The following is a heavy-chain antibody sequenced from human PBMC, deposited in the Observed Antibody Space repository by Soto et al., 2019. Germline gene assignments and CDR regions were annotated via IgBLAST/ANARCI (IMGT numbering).Heavy chain of an antibody. D-gene: IGHD3-10*01. CDR3: ASHSRGEADVDIYGIDV. J-gene: IGHJ6*02. V-gene: IGHV1-18*01. CDR2: ISAYNGNT. CDR1: GYTFTSYG. Sequence: ASVKVSCKASGYTFTSYGISWVRQAPGQGLEWMGWISAYNGNTNYAQKLQGRVTMTTDTSTSTAYMELSSLRSEDTAVYYCASHSRGEADVDIYGIDVWRQGTTVTVSS.